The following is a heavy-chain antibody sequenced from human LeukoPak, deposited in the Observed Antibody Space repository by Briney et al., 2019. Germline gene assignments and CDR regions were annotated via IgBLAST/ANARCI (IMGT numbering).Heavy chain of an antibody. J-gene: IGHJ3*02. CDR1: GGTFSSYT. CDR2: FDPEDGET. CDR3: ATSDYGSGSNHDAFDI. V-gene: IGHV1-24*01. Sequence: ASVKVSCKASGGTFSSYTISWVRQAPGKGLEWMGGFDPEDGETIYAQKFQGRVTMTEDTSTDTAYMELSSLRSEDTAVYYCATSDYGSGSNHDAFDIWGQGTMVTVSS. D-gene: IGHD3-10*01.